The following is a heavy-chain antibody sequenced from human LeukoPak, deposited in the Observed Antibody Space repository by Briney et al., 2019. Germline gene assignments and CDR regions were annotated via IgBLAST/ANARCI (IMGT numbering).Heavy chain of an antibody. J-gene: IGHJ5*02. CDR1: GYTFTSYY. CDR3: ARDPFMTTGVNWFDP. Sequence: GASVKVSCKASGYTFTSYYMHWVRQAPGQGLEWMGIINPSGGSTSYAQKFQGRVTMTRDTSTSTVYMELSSLRSEDTAVYYCARDPFMTTGVNWFDPWGQGILVTVSS. CDR2: INPSGGST. V-gene: IGHV1-46*01. D-gene: IGHD4-17*01.